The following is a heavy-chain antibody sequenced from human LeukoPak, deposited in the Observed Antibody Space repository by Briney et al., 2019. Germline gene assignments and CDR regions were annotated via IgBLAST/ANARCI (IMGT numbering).Heavy chain of an antibody. CDR3: ASSYGSGTPYYFDY. CDR1: GGSISSGDYY. D-gene: IGHD3-10*01. Sequence: PSQTLCLTCTVSGGSISSGDYYWSWIRQPPGKGLEWIGYIYYSGSTYYNPSLKSRVTISVDTSKNQFSLKLSSVTAAGTAVYYCASSYGSGTPYYFDYWGQGTLVTVSS. J-gene: IGHJ4*02. V-gene: IGHV4-30-4*01. CDR2: IYYSGST.